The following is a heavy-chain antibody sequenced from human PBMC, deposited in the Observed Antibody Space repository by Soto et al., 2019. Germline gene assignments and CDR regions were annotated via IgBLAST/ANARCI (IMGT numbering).Heavy chain of an antibody. CDR3: EKGRSSMIVVVMDY. CDR1: GFNFDDSA. D-gene: IGHD3-22*01. J-gene: IGHJ4*02. Sequence: EVQLVESGGALVQPGRSLRLSCVASGFNFDDSAMNWVRQVPGKGLEWVSGITWNSGHILYADSVKGRFTISRDNAKKSLYLDLNSLRPEATALYYCEKGRSSMIVVVMDYWGQGTPVTVSS. V-gene: IGHV3-9*01. CDR2: ITWNSGHI.